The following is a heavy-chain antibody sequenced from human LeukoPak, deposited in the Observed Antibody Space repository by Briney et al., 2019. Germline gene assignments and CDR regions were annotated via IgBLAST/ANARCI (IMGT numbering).Heavy chain of an antibody. CDR3: ARGFPGIPSAGTFDY. Sequence: GGSLRLSCAASGFTFSNYDLTWVRQAPGKGLEWVSYISGSGANTYYADSVKGRFTISRDNSKNTLYLQMNSLRAEDTAGYYCARGFPGIPSAGTFDYWGQGTLVTVSS. D-gene: IGHD6-13*01. V-gene: IGHV3-23*01. CDR2: ISGSGANT. J-gene: IGHJ4*02. CDR1: GFTFSNYD.